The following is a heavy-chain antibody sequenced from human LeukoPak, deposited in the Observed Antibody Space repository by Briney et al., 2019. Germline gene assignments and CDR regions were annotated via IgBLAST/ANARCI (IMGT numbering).Heavy chain of an antibody. CDR3: ARFRRVYGDYRFDY. CDR1: GSIFSTYW. V-gene: IGHV3-7*01. J-gene: IGHJ4*02. CDR2: MKEDESEK. Sequence: GGSLRLSCKASGSIFSTYWMSWVRQAPGKGLEWVASMKEDESEKYYVDSVDGRFTISRDNAEHSLYLQMNSLRAEDTAFYYCARFRRVYGDYRFDYWGQGLLVAVSS. D-gene: IGHD4-17*01.